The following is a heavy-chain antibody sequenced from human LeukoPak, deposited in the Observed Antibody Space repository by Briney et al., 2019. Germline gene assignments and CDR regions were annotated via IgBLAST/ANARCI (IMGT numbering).Heavy chain of an antibody. CDR1: GLTYSDAW. D-gene: IGHD1-20*01. CDR2: IKSYGSGGTT. J-gene: IGHJ4*02. V-gene: IGHV3-15*01. Sequence: PGRSLRLSCRVFGLTYSDAWMSWVRQAPGKGLEWVGRIKSYGSGGTTDYAAPVKGRFTISRDDSKNTLYLRMNSLESEDTAVYYCAHVESMTGLKLGCWGQGTLVTVSS. CDR3: AHVESMTGLKLGC.